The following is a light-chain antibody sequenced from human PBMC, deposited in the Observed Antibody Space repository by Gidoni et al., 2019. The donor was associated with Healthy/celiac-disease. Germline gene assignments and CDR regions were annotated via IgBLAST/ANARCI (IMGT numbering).Light chain of an antibody. CDR3: QSADSSGTYKVV. V-gene: IGLV3-25*03. CDR1: ALPKQY. Sequence: SYELTQPPSVSVSPGQTARITCSGDALPKQYASWYQRKPGQAPVLVIYKDSCGPSGIPERFSGSSSGTTVTLTISGVQAEDEADYYCQSADSSGTYKVVFGGGTKLTVL. J-gene: IGLJ2*01. CDR2: KDS.